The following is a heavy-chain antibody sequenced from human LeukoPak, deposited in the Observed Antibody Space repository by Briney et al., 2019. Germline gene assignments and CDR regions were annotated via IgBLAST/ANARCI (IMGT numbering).Heavy chain of an antibody. CDR3: AKLFYTASVYYYYGMDV. J-gene: IGHJ6*02. Sequence: PGGSLRLSCAASGFTFSNYAMSWVRQAPGKGLECVSAISGSGGSTYYADSVKGRFTLSRDNSKSTLYLQMNSLRAEDTAVYYCAKLFYTASVYYYYGMDVWGQGTTVTVSS. CDR2: ISGSGGST. V-gene: IGHV3-23*01. CDR1: GFTFSNYA. D-gene: IGHD3-16*01.